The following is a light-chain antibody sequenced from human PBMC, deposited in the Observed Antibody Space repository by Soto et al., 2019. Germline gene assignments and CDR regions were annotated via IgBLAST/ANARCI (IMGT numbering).Light chain of an antibody. J-gene: IGKJ1*01. Sequence: EVLLTQSPVTLALSPGEIATLSCSASQSFRGLLACYQQKPGQAPRLLIYDAYNRATGIPDRFSGSGSGTDFTLTISRLEPEDFGVYYCQQYGSSYWTFGQGTKV. V-gene: IGKV3-20*01. CDR1: QSFRGL. CDR3: QQYGSSYWT. CDR2: DAY.